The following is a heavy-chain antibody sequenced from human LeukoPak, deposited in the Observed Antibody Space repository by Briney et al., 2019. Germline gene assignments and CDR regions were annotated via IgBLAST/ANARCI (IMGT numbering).Heavy chain of an antibody. J-gene: IGHJ3*02. CDR2: INSDGSST. CDR1: GFTFRNYW. D-gene: IGHD3-3*01. Sequence: GGSLRLSCAASGFTFRNYWMYWIRQVPGKGLLWVSRINSDGSSTYYADSVKGRFTISRDNSKNTLYLQMNSLRAEDTAVYYCATELTGSTYYDFWSGPLDAFDIWGQGTMVTVSS. V-gene: IGHV3-74*01. CDR3: ATELTGSTYYDFWSGPLDAFDI.